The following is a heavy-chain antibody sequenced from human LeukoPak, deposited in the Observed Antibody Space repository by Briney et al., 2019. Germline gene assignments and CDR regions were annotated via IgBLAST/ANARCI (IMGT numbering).Heavy chain of an antibody. D-gene: IGHD4-17*01. Sequence: SETLSLTCTVSGGSISSYYWSWIRQPAGKGLEWIGRIHTSGSTNYNPSLKSRVTMSVDTSKKQFSLKLTSVTAADTAVYYCARAGDYGDYVGWFDPWGQGTLVTVSS. V-gene: IGHV4-4*07. CDR1: GGSISSYY. CDR3: ARAGDYGDYVGWFDP. J-gene: IGHJ5*02. CDR2: IHTSGST.